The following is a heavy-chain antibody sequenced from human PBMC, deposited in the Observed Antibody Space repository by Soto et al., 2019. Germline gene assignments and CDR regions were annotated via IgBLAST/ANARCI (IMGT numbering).Heavy chain of an antibody. Sequence: SGTLSLSCTVSSGSISSSSHYWVWIRQPPGKGLECIGSRHYSGTTYHSPSLESRVTISVDTSKNQFSLKLSSATAADTAVYYCLPFQGHYSYYIDV. D-gene: IGHD3-10*01. CDR2: RHYSGTT. J-gene: IGHJ6*03. CDR1: SGSISSSSHY. CDR3: LPFQGHYSYYIDV. V-gene: IGHV4-39*01.